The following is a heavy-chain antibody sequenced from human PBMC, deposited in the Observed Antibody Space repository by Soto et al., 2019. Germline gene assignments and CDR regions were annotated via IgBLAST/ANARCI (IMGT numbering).Heavy chain of an antibody. CDR2: ISNRGTYT. Sequence: QVQLVESGGGLVKPGGSLTLSCTASAFTFKDYYMTWIRQAPGKGLEWISYISNRGTYTHYADSVKGRFTLSRDDAKNSVSLPMSSRSAEDAAVYYCAIAAGSPLYNFDSWGQGTQVTVSS. J-gene: IGHJ4*02. CDR1: AFTFKDYY. CDR3: AIAAGSPLYNFDS. V-gene: IGHV3-11*06. D-gene: IGHD6-25*01.